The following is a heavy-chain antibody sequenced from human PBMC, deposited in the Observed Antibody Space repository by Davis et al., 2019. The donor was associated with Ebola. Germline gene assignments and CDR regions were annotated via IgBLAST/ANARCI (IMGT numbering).Heavy chain of an antibody. D-gene: IGHD6-13*01. CDR2: IYSSGST. V-gene: IGHV4-59*01. CDR1: GGSITSYY. Sequence: MPSETLSLTCTVSGGSITSYYWSWIRQPPGKGLEWIGYIYSSGSTNYNPSLKSRVTISIDTSKNQVSLQLSSVTAADTAVYSCARGSAGHFDLWGRGTLVTVSS. J-gene: IGHJ2*01. CDR3: ARGSAGHFDL.